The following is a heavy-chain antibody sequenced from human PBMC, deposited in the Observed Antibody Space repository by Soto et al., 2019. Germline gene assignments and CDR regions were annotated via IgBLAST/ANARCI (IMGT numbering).Heavy chain of an antibody. CDR2: IITFFGAA. Sequence: QVQLVQSGAEVRKPGSSVRVSCKASGDRFNTYAFNWVRQAPGQGLEWLEGIITFFGAAMYAQKFQGRVTIPADEFMTTAYMELSSLTSEDTAVYYCARGGKERFRGSGMDVWGQGTTVTVSS. J-gene: IGHJ6*02. D-gene: IGHD1-1*01. CDR1: GDRFNTYA. CDR3: ARGGKERFRGSGMDV. V-gene: IGHV1-69*01.